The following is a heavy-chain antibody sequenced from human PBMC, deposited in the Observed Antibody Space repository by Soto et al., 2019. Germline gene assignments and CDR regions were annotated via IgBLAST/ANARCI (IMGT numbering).Heavy chain of an antibody. D-gene: IGHD4-17*01. J-gene: IGHJ4*02. CDR3: ARDVYRDYLVDS. V-gene: IGHV3-48*01. CDR1: GFTFSSYS. Sequence: GGSLRLSCAASGFTFSSYSMNWVRQAPGKGLEWVSYISSSSSTMYYADSVKGRFAISRDNAKKSLFLQMNSLRAEDTAVYYCARDVYRDYLVDSWGQGPLVTGFS. CDR2: ISSSSSTM.